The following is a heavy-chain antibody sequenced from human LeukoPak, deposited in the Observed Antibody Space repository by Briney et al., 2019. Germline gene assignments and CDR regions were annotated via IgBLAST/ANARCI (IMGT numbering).Heavy chain of an antibody. D-gene: IGHD3-22*01. CDR2: VSGNGGTT. J-gene: IGHJ3*02. CDR3: ARAVNYYDSSGYYLAQGDAFDI. V-gene: IGHV3-23*01. CDR1: GFTFSNYP. Sequence: PGGSLRLSCAASGFTFSNYPMSWVRQAPGKGLEWVSSVSGNGGTTSYADSVKGRFTISRDNSKNTLYLQMNSLRAEDTAVYYCARAVNYYDSSGYYLAQGDAFDIWGQGTMVTVSS.